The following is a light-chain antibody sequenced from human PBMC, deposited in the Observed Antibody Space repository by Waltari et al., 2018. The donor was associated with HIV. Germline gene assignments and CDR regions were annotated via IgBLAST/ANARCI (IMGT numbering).Light chain of an antibody. V-gene: IGLV2-14*01. CDR1: SSAVGVYNY. CDR2: EVS. J-gene: IGLJ3*02. CDR3: SSYTSSNTWV. Sequence: QSALTQPASVSGSPGQSITISCTGPSSAVGVYNYVSWYQQHPGKAPKLMIYEVSNRPSGVSDRFSGSKSGNTASLTISGLQAEDETDYYCSSYTSSNTWVFGGGTK.